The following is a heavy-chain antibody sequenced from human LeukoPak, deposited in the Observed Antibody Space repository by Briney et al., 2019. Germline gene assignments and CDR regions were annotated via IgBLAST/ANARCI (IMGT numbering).Heavy chain of an antibody. CDR1: GGSISSGSYY. CDR3: ARSPRRNIVVVGYYYYYYYMDV. Sequence: SETLSLACTVSGGSISSGSYYWGWIRQPAGKGLEWIGRIYTSGSTNYNPSLKSRVTISVDTSKNQFSLKLSSVTAADTAVYYCARSPRRNIVVVGYYYYYYYMDVWGKGTTVTISS. V-gene: IGHV4-61*02. D-gene: IGHD2-15*01. J-gene: IGHJ6*03. CDR2: IYTSGST.